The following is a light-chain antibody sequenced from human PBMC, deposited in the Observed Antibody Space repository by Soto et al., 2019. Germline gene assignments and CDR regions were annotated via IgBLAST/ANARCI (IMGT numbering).Light chain of an antibody. CDR2: EVT. J-gene: IGLJ2*01. CDR3: SSYTTTTTPVV. Sequence: QSVLTQPASVSGSPGQSITISCTGTSSDIGTYDYVSWYQHHPGKAPKHMIYEVTNRPSGVSDRFSGSKSGKTASLTISGLQAEDEADDYCSSYTTTTTPVVFGGGTKLTVL. V-gene: IGLV2-14*01. CDR1: SSDIGTYDY.